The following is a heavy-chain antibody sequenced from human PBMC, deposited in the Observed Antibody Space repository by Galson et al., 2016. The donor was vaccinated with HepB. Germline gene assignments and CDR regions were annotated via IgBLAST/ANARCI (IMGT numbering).Heavy chain of an antibody. D-gene: IGHD6-13*01. J-gene: IGHJ4*02. Sequence: SVKVSCKASGGTFSNYAISWIRQAPGQGLEWMGGIILMSDTADYAQKFQDRVTITADESTRTAYMELSSLRSEDTAVYYCARIGSSSAIYFDYWGQGTLVTVSS. V-gene: IGHV1-69*13. CDR1: GGTFSNYA. CDR2: IILMSDTA. CDR3: ARIGSSSAIYFDY.